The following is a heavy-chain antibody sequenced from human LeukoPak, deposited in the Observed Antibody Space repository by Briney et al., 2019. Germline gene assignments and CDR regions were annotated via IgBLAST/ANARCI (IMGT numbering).Heavy chain of an antibody. CDR2: IYTSVCT. CDR3: ARGRCSYFNF. Sequence: PSETLSLTCTVSGGSLSSVRYHWGWPRQPAGTGVEGVGRIYTSVCTNYNPSLKSRVTISVDVSKNQFSLNLSSVTAADTAVYYCARGRCSYFNFWGQGTLVTVSS. CDR1: GGSLSSVRYH. V-gene: IGHV4-61*02. D-gene: IGHD4/OR15-4a*01. J-gene: IGHJ4*02.